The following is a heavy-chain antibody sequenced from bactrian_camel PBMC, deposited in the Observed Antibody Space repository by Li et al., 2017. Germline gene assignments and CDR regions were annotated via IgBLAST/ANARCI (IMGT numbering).Heavy chain of an antibody. J-gene: IGHJ6*01. CDR2: IDSDGGT. CDR3: AADLVNWLVAGFVRAFGY. D-gene: IGHD6*01. CDR1: GYTYASNC. Sequence: HVQLVESGGGSVQSGGSLRLSCLASGYTYASNCMGWFRQAPGTGKEREGVAGIDSDGGTSYADSVKGRFTISQDNAKNTLYLQMNSLKTEDTAVYYCAADLVNWLVAGFVRAFGYWGQGTQVTVS. V-gene: IGHV3S53*01.